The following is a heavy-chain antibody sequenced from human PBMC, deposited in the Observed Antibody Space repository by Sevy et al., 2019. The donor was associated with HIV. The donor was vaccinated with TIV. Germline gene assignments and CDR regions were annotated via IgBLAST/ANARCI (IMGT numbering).Heavy chain of an antibody. CDR2: ISSTSSTI. CDR3: ARPLGYCTSTSCPYIFDI. V-gene: IGHV3-48*01. Sequence: GGSLRLSCAASGFTFSSHSFNWVRQAPGKGLECISYISSTSSTIFYADSVMDRFTISRDNAKNSLYLQMNSLRAEDTAVYYCARPLGYCTSTSCPYIFDIWGQGTMVTVSS. CDR1: GFTFSSHS. D-gene: IGHD2-2*01. J-gene: IGHJ3*02.